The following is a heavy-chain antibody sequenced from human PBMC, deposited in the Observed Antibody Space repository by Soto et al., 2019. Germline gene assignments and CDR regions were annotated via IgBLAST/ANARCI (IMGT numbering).Heavy chain of an antibody. CDR3: ARDCNNCGTVTTRNWFDP. CDR2: ISYDGSNK. J-gene: IGHJ5*02. D-gene: IGHD4-17*01. V-gene: IGHV3-30-3*01. Sequence: QVQLVESVGGVVQPGRSLRLSCAASGFTFSSYAMHWVRQAPGKGLEWVAVISYDGSNKYYADSVKGRFTISRDNSKNTLYLQMNSLRAEDTAVYYCARDCNNCGTVTTRNWFDPWGQGTLVTVSS. CDR1: GFTFSSYA.